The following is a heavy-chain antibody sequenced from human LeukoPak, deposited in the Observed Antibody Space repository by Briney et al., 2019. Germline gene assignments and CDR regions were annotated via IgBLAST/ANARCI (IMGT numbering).Heavy chain of an antibody. J-gene: IGHJ4*02. D-gene: IGHD1-26*01. V-gene: IGHV4-59*01. CDR3: ARDTTGGYGEFDY. CDR1: GGSISSYY. CDR2: IYYSGST. Sequence: SETLSLTCTVSGGSISSYYWSWIRQPPGKGLEWIGYIYYSGSTNYNPSLKSRVTISVDTSKNQFSLKLSSVTAADTAVYYCARDTTGGYGEFDYWGQGTLVTVSP.